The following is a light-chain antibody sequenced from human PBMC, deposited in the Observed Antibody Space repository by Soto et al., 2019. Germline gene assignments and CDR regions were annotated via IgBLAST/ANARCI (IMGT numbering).Light chain of an antibody. CDR1: QSVATN. Sequence: EAVLTQSPATLSVSPGARATLSCRASQSVATNLAWYQQRPGQAPRLLIYGASKRAIGLPARFSGSGSGTEFTLTITSLQSEDFAVYYCQQYNNWPQTFGQGTKVDIK. CDR2: GAS. V-gene: IGKV3-15*01. J-gene: IGKJ1*01. CDR3: QQYNNWPQT.